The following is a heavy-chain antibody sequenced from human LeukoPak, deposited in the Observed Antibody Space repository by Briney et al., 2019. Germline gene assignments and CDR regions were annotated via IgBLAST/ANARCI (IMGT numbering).Heavy chain of an antibody. Sequence: GGSLRLSCTTSGSTFSDYAMSWVRHTPGKGLEWVGFIRSKAYGGTTEYAASVKGRLPISRVDSNSIAYLQMHSLKSEDTAFYYCTKGLTMNPFDYWGQGTLVTVSS. J-gene: IGHJ4*02. CDR3: TKGLTMNPFDY. D-gene: IGHD1-14*01. CDR1: GSTFSDYA. CDR2: IRSKAYGGTT. V-gene: IGHV3-49*04.